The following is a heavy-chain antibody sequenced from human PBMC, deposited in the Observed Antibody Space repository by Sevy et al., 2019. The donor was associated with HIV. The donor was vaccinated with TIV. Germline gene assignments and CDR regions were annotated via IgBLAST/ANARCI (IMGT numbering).Heavy chain of an antibody. CDR2: ISSRGTTI. J-gene: IGHJ6*02. CDR3: ARDHVVVEPLANYGMDV. Sequence: GPLRLSCAASGFIFSDFYMSWVRQAPGKGLEWISYISSRGTTIYYADSVKGRFTISRDNAKNSLYLQMNSLTADDTAVYYCARDHVVVEPLANYGMDVWGQGTTVTVS. CDR1: GFIFSDFY. D-gene: IGHD2-2*01. V-gene: IGHV3-11*01.